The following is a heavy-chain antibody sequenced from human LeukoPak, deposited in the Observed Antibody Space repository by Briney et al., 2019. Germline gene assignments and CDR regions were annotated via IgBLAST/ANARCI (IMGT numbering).Heavy chain of an antibody. CDR1: GYSISSAYY. J-gene: IGHJ4*02. CDR3: ARGFRGDNFDY. D-gene: IGHD7-27*01. V-gene: IGHV4-38-2*02. Sequence: KPSETLSLTCSVSGYSISSAYYWGWIRQPPGKGLEWIGTMYHSGSTNYNPSLKSRVTISVDTSKNQFSLKLSSVTAADTAVYFCARGFRGDNFDYWGQGTLVTVPS. CDR2: MYHSGST.